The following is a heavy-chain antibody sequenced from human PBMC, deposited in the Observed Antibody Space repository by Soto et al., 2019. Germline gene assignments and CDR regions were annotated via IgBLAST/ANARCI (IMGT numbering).Heavy chain of an antibody. V-gene: IGHV2-5*02. CDR2: IYWDDDK. CDR1: GFSLTTSGVG. J-gene: IGHJ4*02. Sequence: QITLNESGPTVVRPTETLTLTCRFSGFSLTTSGVGVGWVRQSPGKAPEWLARIYWDDDKRYSESLKSRLTISKDTSKTQVVVTVANLDPTDTATYYCAHRVLRTVFGLVTTTAIYFDFWGQGTPVAVSS. D-gene: IGHD3-3*01. CDR3: AHRVLRTVFGLVTTTAIYFDF.